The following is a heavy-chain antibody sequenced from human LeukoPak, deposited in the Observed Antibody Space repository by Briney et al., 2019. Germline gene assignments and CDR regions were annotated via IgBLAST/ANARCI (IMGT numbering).Heavy chain of an antibody. D-gene: IGHD5-18*01. CDR3: ARDTAMVKFDQ. CDR2: INTYTGNP. Sequence: GASVKVSCKGSAYTFNRNAMNWVRQAPGQGLEWMGWINTYTGNPTYAQGFTGRFVFSLDTSVSTAYLQISSLKAEDTAVYYCARDTAMVKFDQWGQGTLVTVPS. V-gene: IGHV7-4-1*02. CDR1: AYTFNRNA. J-gene: IGHJ4*02.